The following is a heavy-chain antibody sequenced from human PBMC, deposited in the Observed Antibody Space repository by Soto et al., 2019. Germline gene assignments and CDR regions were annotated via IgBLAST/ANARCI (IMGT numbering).Heavy chain of an antibody. D-gene: IGHD3-22*01. CDR3: ARDLIVGLLQRRGGAFDI. J-gene: IGHJ3*02. Sequence: QVQLVQSGAEVKKPGSSVKVSCKASGGTFSSYAISWVRQAPGQGLEWMGGIIPIFGTANYAQKFQGRVTITADESTSTAYMELSSLRSEDTAVYYCARDLIVGLLQRRGGAFDIWGQGTMVTVSS. CDR2: IIPIFGTA. V-gene: IGHV1-69*01. CDR1: GGTFSSYA.